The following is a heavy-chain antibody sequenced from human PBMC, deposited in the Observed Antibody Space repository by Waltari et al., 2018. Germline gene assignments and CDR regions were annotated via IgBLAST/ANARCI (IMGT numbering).Heavy chain of an antibody. Sequence: QVQLVQSGAEVRKPGASVKTSCEPSGYTFTNYYIHWVRQAPGQGLEWMGMIYPGGYSTNYAQKFQGRVTVTRDTSTNTVYMELSSLTSEDTAVYYCARGLSTVTTWDYWGQGTLVTVSS. V-gene: IGHV1-46*01. J-gene: IGHJ4*02. CDR3: ARGLSTVTTWDY. CDR1: GYTFTNYY. CDR2: IYPGGYST. D-gene: IGHD4-4*01.